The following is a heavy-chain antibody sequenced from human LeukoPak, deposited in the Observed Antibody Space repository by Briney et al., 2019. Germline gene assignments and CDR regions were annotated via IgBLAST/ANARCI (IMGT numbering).Heavy chain of an antibody. CDR3: AKDIGSSGWSAFDY. CDR1: GFTFDDYA. CDR2: ISWNSGSI. J-gene: IGHJ4*02. Sequence: PGGSLRLSCAASGFTFDDYAMHWVRQAPGRGLEWVSGISWNSGSIGYADSVKGRFTISRDNAKNSLYLQMNSLRAEDTALYYCAKDIGSSGWSAFDYWGQGTLVTVPS. V-gene: IGHV3-9*01. D-gene: IGHD6-19*01.